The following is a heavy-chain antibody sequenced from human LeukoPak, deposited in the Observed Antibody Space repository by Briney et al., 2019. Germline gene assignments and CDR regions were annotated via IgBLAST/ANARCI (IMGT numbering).Heavy chain of an antibody. CDR3: AKGGKWDVTPFDY. Sequence: LTGGSLRLSCAASGFTFSNAYMNWVRQAPGKGLEWVSTISGGGGSTYYADSVKGRFTISRDSSKNTLYLQVNSLRAEDTAVYYCAKGGKWDVTPFDYWGQGTLVTVSS. CDR2: ISGGGGST. D-gene: IGHD1-26*01. J-gene: IGHJ4*02. CDR1: GFTFSNAY. V-gene: IGHV3-23*01.